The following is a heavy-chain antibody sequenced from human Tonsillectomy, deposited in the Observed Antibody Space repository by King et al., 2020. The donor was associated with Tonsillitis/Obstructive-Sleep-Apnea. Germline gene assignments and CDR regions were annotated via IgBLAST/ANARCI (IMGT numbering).Heavy chain of an antibody. J-gene: IGHJ4*02. D-gene: IGHD3-3*01. V-gene: IGHV3-30*04. Sequence: VQLVESGGSVVRPGRSLRLSCAASEFTFSSYAMHWVRQAPGKGLEWVAVISYDGSNKHYADSVKSRFTISRDNSKNTLYLQMNSLRAEDTAVYYCARDRGWSGYPSRDFDSWGQGTLVTVSS. CDR1: EFTFSSYA. CDR3: ARDRGWSGYPSRDFDS. CDR2: ISYDGSNK.